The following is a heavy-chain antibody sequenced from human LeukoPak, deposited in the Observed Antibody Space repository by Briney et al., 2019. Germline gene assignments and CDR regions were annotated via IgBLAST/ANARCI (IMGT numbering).Heavy chain of an antibody. Sequence: GGSLRLCCAASGFTFSSYAMHWVRQAPGKGLEYVSAISSNGGTTYYANSVKGRFTISRDNSKNTLYLQMGSLGAEDMAVYYCARDSVRGSTSLLNWFDPWGQGTLVTVSS. D-gene: IGHD2-2*01. CDR2: ISSNGGTT. CDR1: GFTFSSYA. V-gene: IGHV3-64*01. CDR3: ARDSVRGSTSLLNWFDP. J-gene: IGHJ5*02.